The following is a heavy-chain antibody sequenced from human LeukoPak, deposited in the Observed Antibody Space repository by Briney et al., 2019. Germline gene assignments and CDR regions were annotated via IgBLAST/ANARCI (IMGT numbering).Heavy chain of an antibody. V-gene: IGHV1-2*02. CDR2: INPNSGGT. CDR3: ARLVSGVYSGYDFWYFDY. J-gene: IGHJ4*02. Sequence: GASVKVSCKASGYTFTGHYMRWVRQAPGQGLEWMGWINPNSGGTNYAQKFQGMVTMTRDTSISTAYMELSRLRSDDTAVYYCARLVSGVYSGYDFWYFDYWGQGTLVTVSS. D-gene: IGHD5-12*01. CDR1: GYTFTGHY.